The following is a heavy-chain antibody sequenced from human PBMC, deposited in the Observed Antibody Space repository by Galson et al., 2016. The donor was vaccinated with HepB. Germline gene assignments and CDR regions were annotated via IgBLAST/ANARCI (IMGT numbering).Heavy chain of an antibody. CDR2: IYWDDDK. CDR3: AHPSYSSGWPWDY. V-gene: IGHV2-5*02. D-gene: IGHD6-19*01. Sequence: PALVTPTQTLTLTCTFSGFSLSTSGMGVGWIRQPPGKALEWLALIYWDDDKRYSPSLESRLAITKDTSKNQVDLTMTNMDPVYTGTNYCAHPSYSSGWPWDYGGPGTLVTVSS. J-gene: IGHJ4*02. CDR1: GFSLSTSGMG.